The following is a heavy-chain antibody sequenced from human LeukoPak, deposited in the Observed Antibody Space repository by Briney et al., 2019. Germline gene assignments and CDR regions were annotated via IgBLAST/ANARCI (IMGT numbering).Heavy chain of an antibody. CDR3: AMTAGSGGFLGAFDI. CDR1: GYTFTSYY. D-gene: IGHD3-10*01. Sequence: ASVKVSCKASGYTFTSYYMHWVRQAPGQGLEWMGIINPSGGSTSYAQKFQGRVTMTRDTSTSTVYMELSSLRSEDTAVYYCAMTAGSGGFLGAFDIWGQGTMVTVSS. V-gene: IGHV1-46*01. CDR2: INPSGGST. J-gene: IGHJ3*02.